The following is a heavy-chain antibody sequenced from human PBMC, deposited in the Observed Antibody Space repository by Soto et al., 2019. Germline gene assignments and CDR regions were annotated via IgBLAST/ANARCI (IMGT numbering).Heavy chain of an antibody. V-gene: IGHV3-30*04. CDR3: ARERSSGYYPHYNMDV. J-gene: IGHJ6*02. CDR1: KFTFSSYP. D-gene: IGHD3-22*01. Sequence: QVQLVESGGGVVQPGRSLRLSCEASKFTFSSYPMHWVRQAPGKGLEWVALISFDGRIEYYADSVKGRFTISRDNSRNTLYLQMNYQSAGDTSGYYCARERSSGYYPHYNMDVWGQGTTVTVSS. CDR2: ISFDGRIE.